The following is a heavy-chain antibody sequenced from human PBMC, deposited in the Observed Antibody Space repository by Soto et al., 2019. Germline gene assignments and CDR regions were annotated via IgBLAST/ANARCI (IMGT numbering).Heavy chain of an antibody. CDR2: IYHTGRD. D-gene: IGHD3-10*01. Sequence: SETLSLTCTVASGSNSSGDYYWSWIRQPPGRGLELIGYIYHTGRDYYEPSLKRRETISIDTSKNQFSLKLNSVTAADTAVYYCARSMVRGGWFDPWGQRTLVTVSS. J-gene: IGHJ5*02. CDR1: SGSNSSGDYY. V-gene: IGHV4-30-4*01. CDR3: ARSMVRGGWFDP.